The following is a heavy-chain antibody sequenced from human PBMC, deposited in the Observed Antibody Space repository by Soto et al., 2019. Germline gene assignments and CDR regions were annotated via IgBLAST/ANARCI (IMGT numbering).Heavy chain of an antibody. CDR1: GFTFGGYS. CDR3: VRDGQGGHVEAFEY. V-gene: IGHV3-30-3*01. J-gene: IGHJ4*02. Sequence: QVQLVESGGGAVQPGRSLRLSCAASGFTFGGYSMHWVRQAPGKGLEWVAVIAYDGSTEHYADAVKGRFSISRDNSKNTLYLEMNSLIAEDVGIYYCVRDGQGGHVEAFEYWGQGTLVTVSS. D-gene: IGHD2-15*01. CDR2: IAYDGSTE.